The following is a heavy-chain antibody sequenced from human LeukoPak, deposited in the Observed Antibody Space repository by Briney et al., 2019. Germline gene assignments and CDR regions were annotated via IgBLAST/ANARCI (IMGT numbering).Heavy chain of an antibody. CDR3: ARDLYSCSPF. CDR1: GGTFSSYA. Sequence: ASVKVSCKASGGTFSSYAISWVRQAPGQGLEWMGGIIPIFGTANYAQKFQGRVTITTDESTSTAYMELSSLRSEDTAVYYCARDLYSCSPFWGQGTLVTVSS. J-gene: IGHJ4*02. D-gene: IGHD6-6*01. V-gene: IGHV1-69*05. CDR2: IIPIFGTA.